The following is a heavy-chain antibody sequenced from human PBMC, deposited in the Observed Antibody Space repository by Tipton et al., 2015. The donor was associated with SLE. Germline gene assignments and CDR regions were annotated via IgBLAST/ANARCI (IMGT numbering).Heavy chain of an antibody. CDR3: ARVPYSGSYQGAFDI. Sequence: TLSLTCTVSGGSISSSSYYWGWIRQPPGKGLEWIGSIYYSGSTYYNPSLKSRVTISVDTSKNQFSLKLSSVTAADTAVYYCARVPYSGSYQGAFDIWGQGTMVTVSS. D-gene: IGHD1-26*01. J-gene: IGHJ3*02. CDR1: GGSISSSSYY. CDR2: IYYSGST. V-gene: IGHV4-39*07.